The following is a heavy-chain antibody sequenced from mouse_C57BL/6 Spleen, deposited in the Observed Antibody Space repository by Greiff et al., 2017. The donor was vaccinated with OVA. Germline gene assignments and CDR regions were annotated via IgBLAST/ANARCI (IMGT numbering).Heavy chain of an antibody. CDR3: ARVYGYDYHAMDY. CDR1: GYTFTSYW. Sequence: QVQLKQPGAELVRPGSSVKLSCKASGYTFTSYWMDWVKQRPGQGLEWIGNIYPSDSETHYNQKFKDKATLTVDKSSSTAYMQLSSLTSEDSAVYYCARVYGYDYHAMDYWGQGTSVTVSS. D-gene: IGHD2-2*01. J-gene: IGHJ4*01. V-gene: IGHV1-61*01. CDR2: IYPSDSET.